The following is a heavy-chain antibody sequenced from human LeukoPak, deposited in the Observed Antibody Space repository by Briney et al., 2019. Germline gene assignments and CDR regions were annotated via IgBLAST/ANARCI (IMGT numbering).Heavy chain of an antibody. Sequence: SETLSLTCTVSGGSISSSSYYWGWIRQPPGKGLEWIGSIYYSGSTYYNPSLKSRVTISVDTSKNQFSLKLSSVTAADTAVYYCARGRASRGSHVVVVAARRVYFDYWGQGTLVTVSS. CDR2: IYYSGST. CDR1: GGSISSSSYY. V-gene: IGHV4-39*01. CDR3: ARGRASRGSHVVVVAARRVYFDY. D-gene: IGHD2-15*01. J-gene: IGHJ4*02.